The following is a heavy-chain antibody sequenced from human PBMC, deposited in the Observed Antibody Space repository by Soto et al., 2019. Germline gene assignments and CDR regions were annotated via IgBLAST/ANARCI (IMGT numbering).Heavy chain of an antibody. CDR2: ISVSGAGT. CDR3: APDSSTWYGPYRYGMDV. CDR1: GFTFSSYA. J-gene: IGHJ6*02. D-gene: IGHD6-13*01. V-gene: IGHV3-23*01. Sequence: EVQLLESGGGLVQPGGSLRLSCAASGFTFSSYAMSWVRQAPGKGLEWVSAISVSGAGTYYAGSVMGRFTISRDNSKNTLYLQMNSLIAEDTAVYYCAPDSSTWYGPYRYGMDVWGQGTTVTVSS.